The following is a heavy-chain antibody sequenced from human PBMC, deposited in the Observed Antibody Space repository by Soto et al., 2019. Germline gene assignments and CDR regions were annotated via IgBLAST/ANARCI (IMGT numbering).Heavy chain of an antibody. J-gene: IGHJ5*02. CDR1: GFTFSSYA. CDR2: ISSGGTTI. D-gene: IGHD3-22*01. Sequence: GGSLRLSCAASGFTFSSYAMSWVRQAPGKGLEWVSYISSGGTTIYYADSVKGRFTISRDDAKNSLFLQMNSLRPEDTAVYFCATKGGGYYFQFDPWGQGTLVTVSS. CDR3: ATKGGGYYFQFDP. V-gene: IGHV3-48*04.